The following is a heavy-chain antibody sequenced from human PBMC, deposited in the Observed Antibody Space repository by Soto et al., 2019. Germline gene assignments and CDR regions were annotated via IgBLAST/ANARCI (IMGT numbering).Heavy chain of an antibody. D-gene: IGHD2-2*03. CDR1: GFTFSGSA. Sequence: VPLVESGGGLVQPGGSLKLSCAASGFTFSGSAMHWVRQASGKGLEWVGRIRSKANSYATAYAASVKGRFTISRDDSKNTAYLQMNSLKTEDTAVYYCTRLTIGYCSSTSCAKGDYWGQGTLVTVSS. CDR2: IRSKANSYAT. CDR3: TRLTIGYCSSTSCAKGDY. V-gene: IGHV3-73*02. J-gene: IGHJ4*02.